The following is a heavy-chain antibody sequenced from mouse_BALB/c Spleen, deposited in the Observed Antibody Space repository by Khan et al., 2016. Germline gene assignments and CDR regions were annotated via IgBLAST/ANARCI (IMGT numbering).Heavy chain of an antibody. D-gene: IGHD1-2*01. CDR2: ISYSGST. J-gene: IGHJ2*01. CDR1: GYSITSGYG. Sequence: EVQLQESGPGLVKPSQSLSLTCTVTGYSITSGYGWNWIRQFPGNKLEWMGYISYSGSTNYNPSLKSRISLTRYTSKNQFFLQLNSVTTEDTATXYCARTARIKYWGQGTTLTVSS. CDR3: ARTARIKY. V-gene: IGHV3-1*02.